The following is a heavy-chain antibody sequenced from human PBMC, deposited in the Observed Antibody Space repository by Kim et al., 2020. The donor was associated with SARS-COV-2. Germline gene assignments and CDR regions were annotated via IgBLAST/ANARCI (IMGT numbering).Heavy chain of an antibody. CDR1: GFTFSSYG. CDR2: ISYDGSNK. CDR3: AKDRTSEYSSSPGDY. J-gene: IGHJ4*02. Sequence: GGSLRLSCAASGFTFSSYGMHWVRQAPGKGLEWVAVISYDGSNKYYADSVKGRFTISRDNSKNTLYLQMNSLRAEDTAVYYCAKDRTSEYSSSPGDYWGQGTRVPVSS. D-gene: IGHD6-6*01. V-gene: IGHV3-30*18.